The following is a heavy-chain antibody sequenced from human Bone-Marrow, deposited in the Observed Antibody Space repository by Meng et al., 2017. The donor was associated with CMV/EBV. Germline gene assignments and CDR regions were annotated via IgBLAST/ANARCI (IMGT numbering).Heavy chain of an antibody. CDR3: ARDPAPGTRGNE. Sequence: SVKVSYQASGYTFTGYYMHWVRQAPGQGLEWMGWINPNSGGTNYAQKFQGRVTMTRDTSISTAYMELSRLRSDDTAVYYCARDPAPGTRGNEWVHGTLVTVSS. CDR2: INPNSGGT. V-gene: IGHV1-2*02. CDR1: GYTFTGYY. D-gene: IGHD1-1*01. J-gene: IGHJ4*01.